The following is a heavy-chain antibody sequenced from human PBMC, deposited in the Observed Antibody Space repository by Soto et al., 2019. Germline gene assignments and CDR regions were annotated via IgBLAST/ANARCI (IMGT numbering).Heavy chain of an antibody. D-gene: IGHD4-17*01. CDR1: GFTFSNAW. CDR3: TTESLLTTENAFDI. J-gene: IGHJ3*02. CDR2: IKSKTDGGTT. V-gene: IGHV3-15*01. Sequence: PGGSMRLSCAAAGFTFSNAWMSWVRQDPGKGLEWVGRIKSKTDGGTTDYAAPVKGRFTISRDDSKNTLYLQMNSLKTEDTAVYYCTTESLLTTENAFDIWGQGTMVTVSS.